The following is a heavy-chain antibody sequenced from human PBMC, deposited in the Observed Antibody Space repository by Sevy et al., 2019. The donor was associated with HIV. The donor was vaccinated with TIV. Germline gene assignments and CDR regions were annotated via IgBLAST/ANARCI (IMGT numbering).Heavy chain of an antibody. CDR2: ISSSSSTI. CDR3: ARDLHYYGSGSRGVDY. D-gene: IGHD3-10*01. V-gene: IGHV3-48*02. Sequence: GGSLRLSCAASRFTFSGYSMNWVRQAPGKGLEWVSYISSSSSTIFYADSVKGRFTISRDNAKNSLYLRMSSLRDEDTAVYYCARDLHYYGSGSRGVDYWGQGTLVTVSS. J-gene: IGHJ4*02. CDR1: RFTFSGYS.